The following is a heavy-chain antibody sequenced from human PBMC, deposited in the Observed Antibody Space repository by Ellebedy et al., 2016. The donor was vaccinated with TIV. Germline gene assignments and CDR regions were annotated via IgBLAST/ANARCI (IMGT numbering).Heavy chain of an antibody. V-gene: IGHV3-7*01. J-gene: IGHJ4*02. CDR3: ARDRGYDTFDY. Sequence: GESLKISCAASEFAFGSYAMSWVRQAPGKGLEWVANTKEDGSEKYYVDSVRGRFTISRDNAKNSLYLQMNSLRAEDTAVYYCARDRGYDTFDYWGQGILVTVSS. CDR2: TKEDGSEK. D-gene: IGHD5-12*01. CDR1: EFAFGSYA.